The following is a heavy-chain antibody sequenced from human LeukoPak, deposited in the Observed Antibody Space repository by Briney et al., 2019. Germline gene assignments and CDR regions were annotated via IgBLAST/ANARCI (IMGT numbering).Heavy chain of an antibody. Sequence: ASVKVSCKASGYTFTSYAMHWVRQAPGQRLEWMGWINACNGNTKYSQKFQGRVTITRDTSASTAYMELSSLRSEDTAVYYCARDPSDLLWFGELFVWFDPWGQGTLVTVSS. CDR2: INACNGNT. CDR1: GYTFTSYA. CDR3: ARDPSDLLWFGELFVWFDP. D-gene: IGHD3-10*01. J-gene: IGHJ5*02. V-gene: IGHV1-3*01.